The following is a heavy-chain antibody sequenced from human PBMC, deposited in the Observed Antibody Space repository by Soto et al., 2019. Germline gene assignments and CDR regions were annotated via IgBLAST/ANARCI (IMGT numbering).Heavy chain of an antibody. V-gene: IGHV3-30*03. Sequence: GGSLRLSCAASGFTFSSYGMHWVRQAPGKGLEWVAVISYDGSNKYYADSVKGRFTISRDNSKNTLYLQMNSLRAEDTAAYYCASECGGDCSSGDYWGQGTLVTVSS. D-gene: IGHD2-21*02. J-gene: IGHJ4*02. CDR2: ISYDGSNK. CDR1: GFTFSSYG. CDR3: ASECGGDCSSGDY.